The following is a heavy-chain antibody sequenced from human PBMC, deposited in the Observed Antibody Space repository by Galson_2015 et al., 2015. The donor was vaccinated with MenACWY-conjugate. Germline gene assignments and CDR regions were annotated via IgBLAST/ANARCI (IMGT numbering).Heavy chain of an antibody. Sequence: GKGLELMGRIDPPDSYTNYSPSFQGHVTISIDKSISTAYLQWSSLKASDTAMYYCARHKGTWYFDLWGRGTLVTVSS. CDR3: ARHKGTWYFDL. CDR2: IDPPDSYT. J-gene: IGHJ2*01. V-gene: IGHV5-10-1*01.